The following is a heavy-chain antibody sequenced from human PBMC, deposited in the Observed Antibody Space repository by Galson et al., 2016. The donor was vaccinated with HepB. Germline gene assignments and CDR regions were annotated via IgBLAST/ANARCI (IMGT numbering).Heavy chain of an antibody. CDR3: ARRARDCDGGSCLDL. CDR2: IYPGDSDT. Sequence: QSGAEVKKPGESLKISCKGSGYSFTSYWIGWVRQMPGKGLEWMGVIYPGDSDTRYSPSFQGQVTISVDKAVRATYLQWSSLKTSDSGMYFCARRARDCDGGSCLDLWGQGTLVTV. D-gene: IGHD2-21*01. CDR1: GYSFTSYW. J-gene: IGHJ4*02. V-gene: IGHV5-51*01.